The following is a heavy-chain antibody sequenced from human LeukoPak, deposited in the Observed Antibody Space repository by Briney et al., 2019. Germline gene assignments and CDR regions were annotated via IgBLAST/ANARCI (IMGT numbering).Heavy chain of an antibody. CDR3: ASRGSQIAAEPLDY. J-gene: IGHJ4*02. D-gene: IGHD6-13*01. CDR1: GGTFSSYA. CDR2: IIPIFGTA. Sequence: ASVKVSCKASGGTFSSYAISWVRQAPGQGLEWMGGIIPIFGTANYAQKFQGRVTITADESTSTAYMGLSSLRSEDTAVYYCASRGSQIAAEPLDYWGQGTLVTVSS. V-gene: IGHV1-69*01.